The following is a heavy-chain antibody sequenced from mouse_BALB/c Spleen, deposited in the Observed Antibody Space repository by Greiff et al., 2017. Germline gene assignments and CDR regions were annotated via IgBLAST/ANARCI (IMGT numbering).Heavy chain of an antibody. Sequence: VQLQQSGAELVRSGASVKLSCTASGFNIKDYYMHWVKQRPEQGLEWIGWIDPENGDTEYAPKFQGKATMTADTSSNTAYRQLSSLTSEDTAVYYCTRERFAYWGQGTLVTVSA. J-gene: IGHJ3*01. CDR2: IDPENGDT. CDR3: TRERFAY. V-gene: IGHV14-4*02. CDR1: GFNIKDYY.